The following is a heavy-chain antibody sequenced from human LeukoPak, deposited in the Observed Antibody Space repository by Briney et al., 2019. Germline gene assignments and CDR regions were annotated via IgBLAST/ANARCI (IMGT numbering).Heavy chain of an antibody. CDR2: ISYDGSNK. CDR3: AKLMNSR. V-gene: IGHV3-30*18. CDR1: GFTFSSYG. J-gene: IGHJ4*02. Sequence: PGRSLRLSCAASGFTFSSYGMHWVRQAPGKGLEWVAVISYDGSNKYYADSVKGRFTISRDNSKNTLYLQMNSLRAEDTAVYYCAKLMNSRWGQGTLVTVSS.